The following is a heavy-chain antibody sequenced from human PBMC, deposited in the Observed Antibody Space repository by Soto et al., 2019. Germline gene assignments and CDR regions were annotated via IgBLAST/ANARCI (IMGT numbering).Heavy chain of an antibody. D-gene: IGHD6-19*01. CDR2: IGTAGDT. J-gene: IGHJ6*02. V-gene: IGHV3-13*01. CDR3: ARGGLKLYSSGWYLWYYYGMDV. CDR1: GFTFSSYD. Sequence: EVQLVESGGGLVQPGGSLRLSCAASGFTFSSYDMHWVRQATGKGLEWVSAIGTAGDTYYPGSVKGRFTISRENAKNSLYLQMNSLRAGDTAVYYCARGGLKLYSSGWYLWYYYGMDVWGQGTTVTVSS.